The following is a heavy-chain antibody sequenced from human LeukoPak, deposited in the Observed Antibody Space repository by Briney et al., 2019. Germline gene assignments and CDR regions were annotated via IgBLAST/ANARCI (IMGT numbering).Heavy chain of an antibody. D-gene: IGHD5-24*01. Sequence: GGSLRLSCAASGFTFSSCSMNWVRQAPGKGLEWVSSISSSSSYIYYADSVKGRFTISRDNAKNSLYLQMNSLRAEDTAVYYCARRMATTKPLDYWGQGTLVTVSS. CDR1: GFTFSSCS. V-gene: IGHV3-21*01. J-gene: IGHJ4*02. CDR2: ISSSSSYI. CDR3: ARRMATTKPLDY.